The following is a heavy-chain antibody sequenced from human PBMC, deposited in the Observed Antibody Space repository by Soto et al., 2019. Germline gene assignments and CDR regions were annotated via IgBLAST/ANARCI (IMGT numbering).Heavy chain of an antibody. Sequence: QVQLVQSGAEVKRPGASVKVSCKASGYTFSSNAIHWVRQAPGERLEWMGWINTGNGNTKYSQKFQGRFTITRDTFESTAYMELSSLRYEDTAVYSCARNSPIQNSFDIWGKGTTVTVSS. D-gene: IGHD2-21*01. J-gene: IGHJ3*02. CDR3: ARNSPIQNSFDI. CDR2: INTGNGNT. CDR1: GYTFSSNA. V-gene: IGHV1-3*04.